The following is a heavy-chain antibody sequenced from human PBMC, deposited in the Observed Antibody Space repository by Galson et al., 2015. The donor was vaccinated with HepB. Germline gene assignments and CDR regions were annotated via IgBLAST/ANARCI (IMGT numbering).Heavy chain of an antibody. V-gene: IGHV5-10-1*01. D-gene: IGHD3-10*01. CDR3: VSRQYYFASGTYYSVSDY. CDR2: IDPSDSYT. J-gene: IGHJ4*02. Sequence: QSGAEVKKPGESLKISCKGSGYSFTTFWITWVRQRPGKGLEWMGRIDPSDSYTDYSPSFQGHVAISVDKSITTAYLQWSSLKASDTAMYYCVSRQYYFASGTYYSVSDYWGQGTLVTVSS. CDR1: GYSFTTFW.